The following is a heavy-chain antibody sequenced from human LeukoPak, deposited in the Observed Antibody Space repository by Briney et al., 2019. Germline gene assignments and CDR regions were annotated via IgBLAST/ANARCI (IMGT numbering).Heavy chain of an antibody. CDR2: ISGSGVTT. CDR3: AKKVVVGATSPYSDFQD. CDR1: GFTFSSYA. V-gene: IGHV3-23*01. Sequence: GGSLRLSCVASGFTFSSYAMSWVRQAPGKGLEWVSAISGSGVTTHYAGSVKGRFSISRDNSKNTLYLQMNGLRVEDTALYHCAKKVVVGATSPYSDFQDWGQGTLVTVSS. D-gene: IGHD1-26*01. J-gene: IGHJ1*01.